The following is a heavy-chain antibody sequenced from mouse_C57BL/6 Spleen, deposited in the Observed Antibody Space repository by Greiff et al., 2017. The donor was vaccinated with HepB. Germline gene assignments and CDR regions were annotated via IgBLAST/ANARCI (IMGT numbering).Heavy chain of an antibody. CDR3: AGWLLQPFAY. CDR1: GYTFTSYW. Sequence: QVQLKQPGAELVRPGTSVKLSCKASGYTFTSYWMHWVKQRPGQGLEWIGVIDPSDSYTNYNQKFKGKATLTVDTSSSTAYMQLSSLTSEDSAVYYCAGWLLQPFAYWGQGTLVTVSA. J-gene: IGHJ3*01. CDR2: IDPSDSYT. D-gene: IGHD2-3*01. V-gene: IGHV1-59*01.